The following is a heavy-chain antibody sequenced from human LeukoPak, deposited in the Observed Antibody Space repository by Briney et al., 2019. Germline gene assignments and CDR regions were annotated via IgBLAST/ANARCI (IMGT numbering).Heavy chain of an antibody. V-gene: IGHV3-33*01. CDR3: ARDRHSGRFYTIDY. CDR1: GFTFSSYA. D-gene: IGHD1-26*01. Sequence: GGPLRLSCAASGFTFSSYAMHWLRQAPGKGLEWVAVMWFDGSNQYQTDSVKGRFTISRDNSQNTLYMQVSSLRADDTAVYYCARDRHSGRFYTIDYWGQGTLVTVSS. J-gene: IGHJ4*02. CDR2: MWFDGSNQ.